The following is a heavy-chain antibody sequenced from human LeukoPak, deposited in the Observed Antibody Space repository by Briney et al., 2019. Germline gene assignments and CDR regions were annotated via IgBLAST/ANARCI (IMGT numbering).Heavy chain of an antibody. V-gene: IGHV3-9*03. Sequence: GGSLRLSCAASGFTFTIYGMHWVRQAPGKGLEWVSGITWNSDNIEYADSVKGRFTISRDNAKNSLYLQMNSLRAEDMALYYCAKGGGGRLIYYYYMDVWGKGTTVTVSS. J-gene: IGHJ6*03. CDR3: AKGGGGRLIYYYYMDV. D-gene: IGHD3-16*01. CDR1: GFTFTIYG. CDR2: ITWNSDNI.